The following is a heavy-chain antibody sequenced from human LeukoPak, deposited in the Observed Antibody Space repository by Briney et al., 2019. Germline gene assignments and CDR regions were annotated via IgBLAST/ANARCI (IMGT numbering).Heavy chain of an antibody. Sequence: SETLSLTCTVSGGSVGSGDYYWTWIRQPPGKGLEWIGYIYSRGSAYSAPSLKSRVTTSVDKSKNQFSLKLSSVTAADTAVYYCARQAQGHYDILTGYPFDYWGQGTLVTVSS. V-gene: IGHV4-30-4*08. CDR1: GGSVGSGDYY. J-gene: IGHJ4*02. CDR2: IYSRGSA. D-gene: IGHD3-9*01. CDR3: ARQAQGHYDILTGYPFDY.